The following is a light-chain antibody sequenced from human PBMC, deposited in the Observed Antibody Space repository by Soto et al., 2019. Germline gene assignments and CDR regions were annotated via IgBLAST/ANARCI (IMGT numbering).Light chain of an antibody. Sequence: DIVMTQSPLSLPVTPGEPASISCRSSQSLLHSNGYNYLVWYLQKPGQSPQLLIYLTSNRAPGGPDRFSGSGSGTDFTLKISRVEAEDVGVYYCMQALQAPWTFGQGTKVEIK. CDR1: QSLLHSNGYNY. V-gene: IGKV2-28*01. CDR2: LTS. CDR3: MQALQAPWT. J-gene: IGKJ1*01.